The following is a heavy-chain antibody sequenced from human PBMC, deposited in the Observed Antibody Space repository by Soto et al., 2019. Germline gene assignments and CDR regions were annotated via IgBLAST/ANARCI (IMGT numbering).Heavy chain of an antibody. V-gene: IGHV3-23*01. CDR2: INSGGTT. CDR1: GFTFSTYA. J-gene: IGHJ4*02. D-gene: IGHD3-10*01. CDR3: AKALGSGSYSGFDS. Sequence: GGSLRLSCAASGFTFSTYAMSWVRQAPGKGLEWVSAINSGGTTHYADFVKGRFTISRDNSMNTLYLQMSSLRAEDTAIYYCAKALGSGSYSGFDSWGQGTLVTVSS.